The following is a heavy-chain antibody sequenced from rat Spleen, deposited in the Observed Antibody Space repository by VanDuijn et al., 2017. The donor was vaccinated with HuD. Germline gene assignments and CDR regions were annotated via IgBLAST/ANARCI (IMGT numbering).Heavy chain of an antibody. J-gene: IGHJ2*01. V-gene: IGHV5-31*01. CDR2: ISNNGGGL. CDR3: ARRYDFDY. Sequence: EVQLVESDGGLVQPGRSLKLSCVASGFTFNNYWMNWIRQAPGKGLEWIATISNNGGGLYYPDSVKGRFTISRDNAQSTLYLQMDSLRSEDTATYYCARRYDFDYWGQGVMVTVSS. D-gene: IGHD1-11*01. CDR1: GFTFNNYW.